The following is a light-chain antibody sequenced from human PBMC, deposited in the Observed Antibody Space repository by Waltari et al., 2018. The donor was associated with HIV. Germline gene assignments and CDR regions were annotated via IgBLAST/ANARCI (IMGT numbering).Light chain of an antibody. CDR2: GAS. J-gene: IGKJ3*01. CDR3: QQYDNWPRIT. Sequence: EVLMTQSPATLSVSPGERATLSCRASQTANSNLAWYQQKPGQPPRLLIYGASSRATGIPARFSGSGSGAEFTLIISGLQSEDFAVYYCQQYDNWPRITFGPGTKVDLK. CDR1: QTANSN. V-gene: IGKV3-15*01.